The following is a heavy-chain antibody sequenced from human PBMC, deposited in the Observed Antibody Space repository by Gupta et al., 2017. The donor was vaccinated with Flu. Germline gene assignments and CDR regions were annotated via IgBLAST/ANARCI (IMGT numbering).Heavy chain of an antibody. D-gene: IGHD3-10*01. V-gene: IGHV4-59*01. CDR1: GGSINSDY. CDR2: IYYTGST. J-gene: IGHJ6*02. Sequence: QVQLRESGPRLVKPSETLSLTCTVSGGSINSDYWSWIRLPPGKGLEWIGYIYYTGSTKYNPSLRSRLTISIDTSKNQFSLKLSSVTAGDTAVYSWARGRFGGGVNYYGMDVWGQGTTVAVSS. CDR3: ARGRFGGGVNYYGMDV.